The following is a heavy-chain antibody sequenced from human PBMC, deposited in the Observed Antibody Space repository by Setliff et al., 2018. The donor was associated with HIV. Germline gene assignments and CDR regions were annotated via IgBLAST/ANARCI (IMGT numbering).Heavy chain of an antibody. V-gene: IGHV4-34*01. CDR3: ARTITTFGVIGRGGRMDV. D-gene: IGHD3-3*01. CDR2: MNHSEH. J-gene: IGHJ6*04. Sequence: PSETLSLTCAAYGGSFSGYSWTWIRQSPGKGLEWIGEMNHSEHYYNPTLKSRVTISMDTSKNQFSLELSSVTAADTALYYCARTITTFGVIGRGGRMDVWGKGTTVTVSS. CDR1: GGSFSGYS.